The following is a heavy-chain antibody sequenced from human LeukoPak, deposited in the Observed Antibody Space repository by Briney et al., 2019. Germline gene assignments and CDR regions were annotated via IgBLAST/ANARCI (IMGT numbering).Heavy chain of an antibody. CDR3: ARDIYCSGGSCPQNWFDP. J-gene: IGHJ5*02. V-gene: IGHV1-2*06. CDR2: INPNSGGT. D-gene: IGHD2-15*01. CDR1: GGTFSSYA. Sequence: GASVKVSCEASGGTFSSYAISWVRQAPGQGLEWMGRINPNSGGTNYAQKFQGRVTMTRDTSISTAYMELSRLRSDDTAVYYCARDIYCSGGSCPQNWFDPWGQGTLVTVSS.